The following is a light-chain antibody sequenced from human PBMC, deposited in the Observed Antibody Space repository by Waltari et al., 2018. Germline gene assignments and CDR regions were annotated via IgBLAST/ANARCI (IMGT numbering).Light chain of an antibody. V-gene: IGLV2-23*02. CDR1: SRDVGNYNR. Sequence: QSALTQPASVSGSPGQSIPISCTGTSRDVGNYNRVSWYQQHPGKAPKLMIYAVSKRPSGVSDRFSGSKSGDMASLTISGLQPEDEAEYFCSSYAGSSKGVFGGGTKVTVL. CDR2: AVS. CDR3: SSYAGSSKGV. J-gene: IGLJ2*01.